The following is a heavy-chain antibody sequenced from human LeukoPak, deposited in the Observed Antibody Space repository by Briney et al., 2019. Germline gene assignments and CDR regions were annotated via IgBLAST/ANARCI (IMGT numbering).Heavy chain of an antibody. CDR1: GGSISSSSYY. D-gene: IGHD6-19*01. CDR2: IYYSGRT. J-gene: IGHJ3*02. V-gene: IGHV4-39*07. Sequence: SSETLSLTCAVSGGSISSSSYYWGWIRQPPGKGLEWIGSIYYSGRTYYNPSLKSRFTISVDTSKNQFSLKLSSVTAADTAVYYCARGEQWLVTAFDIWGQGTMVTVSS. CDR3: ARGEQWLVTAFDI.